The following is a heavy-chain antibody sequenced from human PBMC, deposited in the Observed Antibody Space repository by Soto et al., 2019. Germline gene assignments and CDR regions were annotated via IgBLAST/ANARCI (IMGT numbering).Heavy chain of an antibody. V-gene: IGHV3-30-3*01. Sequence: QVQLVESGGGVVQPGRSLRLSCAASGFTFSSYAMHWVRQAPGKGLEWVAVISYDGSNKYYADSVKGRFTISRDNSKNTLYLQMNSLRAEDTAVYYCASRALGSGSVDHDAFDIWGQGTMVTVSS. CDR1: GFTFSSYA. J-gene: IGHJ3*02. CDR3: ASRALGSGSVDHDAFDI. CDR2: ISYDGSNK. D-gene: IGHD3-22*01.